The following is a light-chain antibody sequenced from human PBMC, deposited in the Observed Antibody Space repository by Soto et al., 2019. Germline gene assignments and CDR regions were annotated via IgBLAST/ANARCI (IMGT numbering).Light chain of an antibody. J-gene: IGKJ5*01. CDR2: GAS. V-gene: IGKV3-20*01. Sequence: EIILTQSPDTLSLSPGERATLSCRASHTVSSNYLSWCQQRPGQAPRLLIYGASSRATGIPDRFSGSGSGTDFTLTISRLEPEDFAVYYCQQYGSSPPITFGQGTRLEIK. CDR3: QQYGSSPPIT. CDR1: HTVSSNY.